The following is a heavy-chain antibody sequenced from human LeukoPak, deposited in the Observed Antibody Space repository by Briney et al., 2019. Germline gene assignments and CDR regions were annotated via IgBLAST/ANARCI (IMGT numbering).Heavy chain of an antibody. CDR3: AKDPYSYGSYFDP. CDR2: IWYDGRDK. D-gene: IGHD5-18*01. J-gene: IGHJ4*02. V-gene: IGHV3-30*02. Sequence: PGGTLRLSCPASGFTFSGCGMHWVRHAPGKGLEWVAFIWYDGRDKYYADSVKGQFTISRDNSKNTLYLQMNSLRAEDTAVYYCAKDPYSYGSYFDPWGQGTVVTVSS. CDR1: GFTFSGCG.